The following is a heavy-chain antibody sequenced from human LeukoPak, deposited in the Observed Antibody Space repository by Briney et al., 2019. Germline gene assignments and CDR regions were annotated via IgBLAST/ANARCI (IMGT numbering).Heavy chain of an antibody. CDR3: ALYYYDSSGYYPFDY. CDR2: INPNSGGT. V-gene: IGHV1-2*02. D-gene: IGHD3-22*01. J-gene: IGHJ4*02. CDR1: GYTFTGYY. Sequence: ASVKVSCKASGYTFTGYYMHWVRQAPGQGLEWMGWINPNSGGTNYAQKFQGRVTMTRDTSISTAYMELSRLRSDDTAVYYCALYYYDSSGYYPFDYWGQGTLVTVSS.